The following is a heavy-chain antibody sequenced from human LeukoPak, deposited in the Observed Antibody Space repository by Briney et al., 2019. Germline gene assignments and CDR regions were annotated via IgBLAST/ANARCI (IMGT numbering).Heavy chain of an antibody. CDR3: AKGGKWDVTPFDY. J-gene: IGHJ4*02. CDR1: GFTFTSYS. Sequence: GGSLRLSCAASGFTFTSYSMNWVRQAPGKGLEWVSTISGGGGSTYYADSVKGRFSISRDNSKNTLYLQVNSLRAEDTAVYYCAKGGKWDVTPFDYWGQGTLVTVSS. CDR2: ISGGGGST. V-gene: IGHV3-23*01. D-gene: IGHD1-26*01.